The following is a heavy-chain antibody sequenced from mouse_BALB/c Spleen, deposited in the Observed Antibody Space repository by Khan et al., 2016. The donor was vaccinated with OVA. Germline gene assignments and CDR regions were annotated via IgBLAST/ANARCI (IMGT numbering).Heavy chain of an antibody. CDR3: SRSGYGFGAY. CDR2: INPGSGDI. V-gene: IGHV1-54*01. D-gene: IGHD3-2*02. CDR1: GYAFTDYL. Sequence: QVQLQQSGAELVRPGTSVNVSCKASGYAFTDYLIEWLKQRPGQGLEWIGVINPGSGDINYNEKFKDKATLTADKSSSTAYMQLTSLTSDDSAVYFCSRSGYGFGAYWGPGTLVTVSA. J-gene: IGHJ3*01.